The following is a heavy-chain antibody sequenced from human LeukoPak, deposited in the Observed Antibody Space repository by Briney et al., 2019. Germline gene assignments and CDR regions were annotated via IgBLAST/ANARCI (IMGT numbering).Heavy chain of an antibody. CDR2: IKQDGSET. V-gene: IGHV3-7*01. D-gene: IGHD5-24*01. CDR3: ARETPRRGETRDGYR. J-gene: IGHJ4*02. Sequence: GGSLRLSCAASGFTFSNYWMNWVRQVPGKGLECLANIKQDGSETYADSVKGRFTISRDNAKNSLYLQMNSLRAEDTAVYYCARETPRRGETRDGYRWGQGTLVTVSS. CDR1: GFTFSNYW.